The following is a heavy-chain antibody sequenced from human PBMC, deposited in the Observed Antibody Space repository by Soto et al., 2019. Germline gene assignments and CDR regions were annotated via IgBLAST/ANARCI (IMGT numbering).Heavy chain of an antibody. Sequence: ASVKISCKASGGTFSSYAISWVRQAPGQGLEWMGGIIPIFGTANYAQKFQGRVTITADKSTSTAYMELSSLRSEDTAVYYCAREYYYGSGSYYNWFDPWGQGTLVTVSS. D-gene: IGHD3-10*01. CDR1: GGTFSSYA. CDR3: AREYYYGSGSYYNWFDP. V-gene: IGHV1-69*06. CDR2: IIPIFGTA. J-gene: IGHJ5*02.